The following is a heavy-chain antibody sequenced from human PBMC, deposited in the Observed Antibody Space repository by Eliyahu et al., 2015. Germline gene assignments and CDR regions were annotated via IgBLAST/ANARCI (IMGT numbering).Heavy chain of an antibody. CDR1: GGTXSSYA. CDR3: AREYGSGSYPVDY. J-gene: IGHJ4*02. Sequence: QVQLVQSGAEVKKPGSSXXXSCXASGGTXSSYAIXWVRQAPGQGLEWMGRIIPILGIANYAQKXQGRVTITADKSTSTAYMELSSLRSEDTAVYYCAREYGSGSYPVDYWGQGTLVTVSS. CDR2: IIPILGIA. V-gene: IGHV1-69*09. D-gene: IGHD3-10*01.